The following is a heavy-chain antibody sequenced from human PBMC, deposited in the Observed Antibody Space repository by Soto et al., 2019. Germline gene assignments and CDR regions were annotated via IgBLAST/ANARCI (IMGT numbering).Heavy chain of an antibody. V-gene: IGHV3-7*04. CDR1: GFTFSSHW. CDR3: AKDVR. J-gene: IGHJ4*02. CDR2: IKGDGSEK. Sequence: EVHLVESGGDLVQPGGSLRLSCAASGFTFSSHWMSWVRQAPGKGLEWVANIKGDGSEKYYVDSVKGRFTISRDNAKNSLFLQMNSLRLEDTALYYCAKDVRWGQGTLVTVSS.